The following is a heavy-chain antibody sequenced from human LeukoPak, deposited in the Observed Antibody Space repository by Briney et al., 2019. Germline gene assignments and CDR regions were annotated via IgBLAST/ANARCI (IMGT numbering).Heavy chain of an antibody. J-gene: IGHJ5*02. CDR1: GGSISSSSYY. CDR2: IYYSGST. Sequence: SGTLSLTCTVSGGSISSSSYYWGWIRQPPGKGLEWIGSIYYSGSTYYNPTLKSRVTISVDTSKNQFSLKLSSVTAADTAVYYCASLLTGTTPWFDPWGQGTLVTVSS. D-gene: IGHD1-20*01. CDR3: ASLLTGTTPWFDP. V-gene: IGHV4-39*01.